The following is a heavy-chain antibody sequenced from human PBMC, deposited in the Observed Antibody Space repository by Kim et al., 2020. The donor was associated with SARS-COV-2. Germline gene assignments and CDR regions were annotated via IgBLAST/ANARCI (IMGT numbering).Heavy chain of an antibody. D-gene: IGHD3-3*01. V-gene: IGHV3-30*04. CDR3: ARGWSGYSPFYY. CDR2: ISYDGSNK. CDR1: GFTFSSYA. Sequence: GGSLRLSCAASGFTFSSYAMHWVRQAPGKGLEWVAVISYDGSNKYYADSVKGRFTISRDNSKNTLYLQMNSLRAEDTAVYYCARGWSGYSPFYYWVQGTL. J-gene: IGHJ4*02.